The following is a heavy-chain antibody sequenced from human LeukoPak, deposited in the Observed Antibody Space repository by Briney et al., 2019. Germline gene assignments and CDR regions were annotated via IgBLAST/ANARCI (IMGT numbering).Heavy chain of an antibody. J-gene: IGHJ4*02. CDR3: ARGWASSWYYFDF. Sequence: PSETLSLTCAVSGGSMRNYYWSWIRQPPGKGLEWIGYTYDGGSSSYNPSLRRRGSTSIETSKNQFSLNLSSVTAADTAVYYCARGWASSWYYFDFWGQGTLVTVSS. CDR1: GGSMRNYY. CDR2: TYDGGSS. D-gene: IGHD2-2*01. V-gene: IGHV4-59*01.